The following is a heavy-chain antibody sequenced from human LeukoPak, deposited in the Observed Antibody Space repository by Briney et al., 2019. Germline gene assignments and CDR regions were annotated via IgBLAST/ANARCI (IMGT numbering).Heavy chain of an antibody. V-gene: IGHV4-34*01. J-gene: IGHJ3*02. CDR2: INHSGST. CDR1: GGSFSGYY. CDR3: ARGGRIVDDAFDI. D-gene: IGHD3-16*02. Sequence: PSETLSLTCAVYGGSFSGYYWSWIRQPPGKGLEWLGEINHSGSTNYNPSLKSRVTISVDTSKNQFSLKLSSVTAADTAVYYCARGGRIVDDAFDIWGQGTMVTVSS.